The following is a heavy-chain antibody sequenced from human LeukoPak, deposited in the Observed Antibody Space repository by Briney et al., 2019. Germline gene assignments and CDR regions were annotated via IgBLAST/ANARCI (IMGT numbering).Heavy chain of an antibody. Sequence: GGSLRLSCAASGFTFSSYEMNWVRQAPGKGLEWVSYISSSGSTIYYAASVKGRFTISRDNAKTSLYLQMNSLRAEDTAVYYCARDSDILTGYYPLDYWGQGTLVTVSS. CDR2: ISSSGSTI. CDR3: ARDSDILTGYYPLDY. CDR1: GFTFSSYE. D-gene: IGHD3-9*01. V-gene: IGHV3-48*03. J-gene: IGHJ4*02.